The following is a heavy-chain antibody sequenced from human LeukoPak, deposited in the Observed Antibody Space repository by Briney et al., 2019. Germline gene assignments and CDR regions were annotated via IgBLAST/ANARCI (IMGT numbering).Heavy chain of an antibody. CDR2: INHSGST. J-gene: IGHJ5*02. CDR3: VRGRYSSGWFKDKNWFDP. V-gene: IGHV4-34*01. CDR1: GGSFSGYY. D-gene: IGHD6-19*01. Sequence: SETLSLTCAVYGGSFSGYYWSWIRQPPGKGLEWIGEINHSGSTNYNPSLKGRVTISVDTSKNQFSLKLSSVTAADTAVYYCVRGRYSSGWFKDKNWFDPWGQGIPVTVSS.